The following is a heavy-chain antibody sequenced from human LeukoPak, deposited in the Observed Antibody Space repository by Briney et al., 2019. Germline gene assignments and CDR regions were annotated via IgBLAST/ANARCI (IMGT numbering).Heavy chain of an antibody. CDR2: IYYSGST. D-gene: IGHD4-23*01. J-gene: IGHJ3*02. CDR1: GGSISSSSYY. Sequence: SETLSLTCTVSGGSISSSSYYWGWIRQPPGKGLEWIGSIYYSGSTYYNPSLKSRVTISVDTSKNQFSLKLSSVTAADTAVYYCARKSNSAYAFDIWGQGTMVTVSS. V-gene: IGHV4-39*01. CDR3: ARKSNSAYAFDI.